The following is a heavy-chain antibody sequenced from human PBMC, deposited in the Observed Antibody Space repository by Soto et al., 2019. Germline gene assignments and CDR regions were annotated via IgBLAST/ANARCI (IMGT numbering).Heavy chain of an antibody. CDR1: GFTFSSYW. Sequence: GGSLRLSCAASGFTFSSYWMSRVRQAPGKGLEWVANIKQDGSEKYYVDSVKGRFTISRDNAKNSLYLQMNSLRAEDTAVYYCARADEYSSGWYFAFDIWGQGTMVTVSS. J-gene: IGHJ3*02. CDR3: ARADEYSSGWYFAFDI. V-gene: IGHV3-7*01. D-gene: IGHD6-19*01. CDR2: IKQDGSEK.